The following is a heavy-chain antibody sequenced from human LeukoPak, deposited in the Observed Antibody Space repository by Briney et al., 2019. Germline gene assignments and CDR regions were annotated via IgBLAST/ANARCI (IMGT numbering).Heavy chain of an antibody. CDR1: GFTFSSYW. CDR2: IKQDGSEK. D-gene: IGHD3-10*01. Sequence: GGSLRLSCAASGFTFSSYWMSWVRQAPGKGLEWVANIKQDGSEKYHVDSVKGRFTISRDNAKNSLYLQMNSLRAEDTAVYYCARGAGFGELLYPYYFDYWGQGTLVTVSS. J-gene: IGHJ4*02. CDR3: ARGAGFGELLYPYYFDY. V-gene: IGHV3-7*01.